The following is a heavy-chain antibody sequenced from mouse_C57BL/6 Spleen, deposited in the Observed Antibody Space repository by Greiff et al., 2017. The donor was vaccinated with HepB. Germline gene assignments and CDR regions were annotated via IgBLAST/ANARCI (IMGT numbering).Heavy chain of an antibody. D-gene: IGHD2-4*01. Sequence: VQLKQSGPELVKPGASVKIPCKASGYTFTDYNMDWVKQSHGKSLEWIGDINPNNGGTIYNQKFKGKATLTVDKSSSTAYMELRSLTSEDTAVYYCARPLYDYDEAWFAYWGQGTLVTVSA. CDR3: ARPLYDYDEAWFAY. V-gene: IGHV1-18*01. CDR2: INPNNGGT. CDR1: GYTFTDYN. J-gene: IGHJ3*01.